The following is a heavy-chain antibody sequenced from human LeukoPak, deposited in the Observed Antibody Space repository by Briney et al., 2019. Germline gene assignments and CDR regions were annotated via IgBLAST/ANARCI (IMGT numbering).Heavy chain of an antibody. CDR3: ARHYVFVRGGSSFDY. D-gene: IGHD3-16*01. V-gene: IGHV4-59*08. CDR2: IYYTGST. Sequence: SETLSLTCTVSGGSISGYYWSWIRQSPEKGLEWIGYIYYTGSTNYSPSPKSRLTISLDTSKNQFSLKLTSVTAADTAVYYCARHYVFVRGGSSFDYWGQGTLVTVSS. CDR1: GGSISGYY. J-gene: IGHJ4*02.